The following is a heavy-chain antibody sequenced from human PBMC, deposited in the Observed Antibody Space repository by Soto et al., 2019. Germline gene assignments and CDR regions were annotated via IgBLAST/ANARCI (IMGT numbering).Heavy chain of an antibody. D-gene: IGHD3-3*01. CDR3: ARHSAIFGVVNLDY. V-gene: IGHV5-10-1*01. J-gene: IGHJ4*02. CDR1: GYSFTSYW. CDR2: IDPSDSYT. Sequence: GESLKISCKGSGYSFTSYWISWGGQIPGKGREWMGRIDPSDSYTNYSPSVQGHVTISADKSISTAYLQWSSLKASDTAMYYCARHSAIFGVVNLDYWGQGTLVTVSS.